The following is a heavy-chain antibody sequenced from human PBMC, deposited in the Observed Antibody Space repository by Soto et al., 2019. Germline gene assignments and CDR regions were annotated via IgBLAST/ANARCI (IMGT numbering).Heavy chain of an antibody. CDR1: GFTFRKYG. Sequence: QVQLVESGGGVVQPEKSLSLSCAASGFTFRKYGMQCFRQTPGKGLEWGAGIWFDGSNKYYADSVKGRFTISRDNSKNTLDLQMNSLRDEDTAVSSCVREYTYGTGTSYGQNCFDPWGQGTLVSVSS. J-gene: IGHJ5*02. V-gene: IGHV3-33*01. D-gene: IGHD3-10*01. CDR3: VREYTYGTGTSYGQNCFDP. CDR2: IWFDGSNK.